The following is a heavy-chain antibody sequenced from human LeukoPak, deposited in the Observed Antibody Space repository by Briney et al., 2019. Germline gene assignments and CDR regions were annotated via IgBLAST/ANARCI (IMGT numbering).Heavy chain of an antibody. CDR3: AKDSVGYDFWSGYSHFDY. J-gene: IGHJ4*02. Sequence: GGSLRLSCAASGFTFSSYGMHWVRQAPGKGLERVAVIWYDGSNKYYADSVKGRSTISRDNSKNTLYLQMNSLRAEDTAVYYCAKDSVGYDFWSGYSHFDYWGQGTLVTVSS. CDR1: GFTFSSYG. D-gene: IGHD3-3*01. CDR2: IWYDGSNK. V-gene: IGHV3-33*06.